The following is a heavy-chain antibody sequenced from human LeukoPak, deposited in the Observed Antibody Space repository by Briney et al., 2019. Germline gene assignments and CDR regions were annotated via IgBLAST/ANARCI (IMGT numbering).Heavy chain of an antibody. CDR2: ISYDGSNK. V-gene: IGHV3-30-3*01. J-gene: IGHJ4*02. CDR3: ARDREGTMVRGVMGY. D-gene: IGHD3-10*01. Sequence: PGGSLRLSCAASGFTFSSYAMHWVRQAPGKGLEWVAVISYDGSNKYYADSVKGRFTISRDNSKNTLYLQMNSLRAEDTAVYYCARDREGTMVRGVMGYWGQGTLVTVSS. CDR1: GFTFSSYA.